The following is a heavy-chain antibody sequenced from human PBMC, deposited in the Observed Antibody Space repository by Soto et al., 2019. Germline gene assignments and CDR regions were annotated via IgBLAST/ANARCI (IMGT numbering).Heavy chain of an antibody. Sequence: GGSLRLSCAASGFKVGSSYVTWVRQAPGEGLEWVSVIVSGGSTHYADSVTGRFTVSRDVSNNTVYLHMSSLRAEDTAVYFCATDSRNVGIGYFDSRGLGTLVTVSS. CDR2: IVSGGST. V-gene: IGHV3-53*01. J-gene: IGHJ4*02. CDR3: ATDSRNVGIGYFDS. D-gene: IGHD1-26*01. CDR1: GFKVGSSY.